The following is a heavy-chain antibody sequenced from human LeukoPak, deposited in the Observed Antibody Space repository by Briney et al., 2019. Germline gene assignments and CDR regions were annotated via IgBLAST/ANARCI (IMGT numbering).Heavy chain of an antibody. Sequence: GGSLRLSCAASGFTFSSYGMHWVRQAPGKGLEWVAVIWYDGSNKYYADSVKGRFTISRDNAKNSVYLQMNSLRAEDTAVYYCARGRGCSSMSCYPDYWGQGTLVTVSS. CDR3: ARGRGCSSMSCYPDY. CDR2: IWYDGSNK. J-gene: IGHJ4*02. D-gene: IGHD2-2*01. V-gene: IGHV3-33*03. CDR1: GFTFSSYG.